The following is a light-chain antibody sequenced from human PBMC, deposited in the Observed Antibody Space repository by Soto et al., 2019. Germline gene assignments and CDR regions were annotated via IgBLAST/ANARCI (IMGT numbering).Light chain of an antibody. V-gene: IGKV1-39*01. CDR2: AAS. CDR3: HKSYSTYILT. Sequence: DIPMTQSPSSLSASVGDRVTITCRASQSISSYLNWYQQKPGKAPKLLIYAASSLKSGVPSRFSGSGSGTDFTLTISSLQPEYFATYYCHKSYSTYILTFGPGTKVDIK. J-gene: IGKJ3*01. CDR1: QSISSY.